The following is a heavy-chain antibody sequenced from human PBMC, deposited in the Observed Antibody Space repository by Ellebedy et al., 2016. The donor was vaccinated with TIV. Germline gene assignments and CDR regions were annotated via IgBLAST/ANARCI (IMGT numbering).Heavy chain of an antibody. CDR3: ARSSGWDRFDY. D-gene: IGHD6-19*01. V-gene: IGHV4-59*01. Sequence: MPSETLSLTCTVSGGSISSYYWSWIRPLPGKGLEWIRYIYYSGSTNYNPSLKSRVTIAVDTSKKQISLKLSSVTAADTAVYDCARSSGWDRFDYWGQGTLVTVSS. CDR1: GGSISSYY. CDR2: IYYSGST. J-gene: IGHJ4*02.